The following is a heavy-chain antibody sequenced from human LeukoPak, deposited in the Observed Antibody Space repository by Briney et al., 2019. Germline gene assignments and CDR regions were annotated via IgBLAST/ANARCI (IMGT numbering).Heavy chain of an antibody. V-gene: IGHV5-51*01. CDR2: IYPGDSDT. D-gene: IGHD1-26*01. CDR3: ARLFSHGCGDY. Sequence: GESLKISCKGSGYSFSTYWIAWVRQTPGKGLEWMGIIYPGDSDTRYSPSFQGQVTISADKSITTAYLQWSSLKASDTAMYYCARLFSHGCGDYWGQGTLVTVSS. CDR1: GYSFSTYW. J-gene: IGHJ4*02.